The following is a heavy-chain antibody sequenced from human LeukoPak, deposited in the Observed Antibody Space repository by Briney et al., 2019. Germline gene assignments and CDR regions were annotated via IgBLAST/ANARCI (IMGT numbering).Heavy chain of an antibody. V-gene: IGHV1-18*01. CDR1: GYTFTSYG. D-gene: IGHD3-22*01. CDR2: ISAYNGNT. Sequence: ASVKVSCKASGYTFTSYGISWVRQAPGQGLEWMGWISAYNGNTNYAQKLQGRVTMTTDTSTSTAYMELRSLRSDDTAVYYCASTSNYYDSSVGFDYGGQGTLVTVSA. J-gene: IGHJ4*02. CDR3: ASTSNYYDSSVGFDY.